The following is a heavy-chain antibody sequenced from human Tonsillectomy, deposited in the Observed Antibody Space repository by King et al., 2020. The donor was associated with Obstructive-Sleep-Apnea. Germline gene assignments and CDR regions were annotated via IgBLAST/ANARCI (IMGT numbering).Heavy chain of an antibody. CDR2: LYHSESA. J-gene: IGHJ4*02. CDR3: ARVDSWYYFDY. D-gene: IGHD2-2*03. Sequence: QLQESGSGLVKPSQTLSLTCAVSGGSISSGGYSWSWIRQPPGKGLEWIGYLYHSESAYYNPSLKSRVTISVDRSKNQFSLQLNSVTAADTAVYYCARVDSWYYFDYWGQGTLVTVSS. V-gene: IGHV4-30-2*01. CDR1: GGSISSGGYS.